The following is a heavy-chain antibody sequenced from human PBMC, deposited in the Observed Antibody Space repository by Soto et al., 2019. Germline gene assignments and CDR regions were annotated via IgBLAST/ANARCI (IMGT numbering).Heavy chain of an antibody. V-gene: IGHV3-7*01. CDR3: ARAVRQRITMVRGVRNRNWFDP. J-gene: IGHJ5*02. CDR1: GFTFSSYW. D-gene: IGHD3-10*01. Sequence: GGSLRLSCAASGFTFSSYWMSWVRQAPGKGLEWVANIKQDGSEKYYVDSVKGRFTISRDNAKNSLYLQMNSLRAEDTAVYYCARAVRQRITMVRGVRNRNWFDPWGQGTLVTVSS. CDR2: IKQDGSEK.